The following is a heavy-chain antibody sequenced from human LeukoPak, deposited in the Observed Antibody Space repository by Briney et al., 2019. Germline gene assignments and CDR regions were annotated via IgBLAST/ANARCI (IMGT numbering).Heavy chain of an antibody. CDR2: IYTSGST. CDR3: ARVRIAAAGTRFDY. CDR1: GGSISSYY. Sequence: SETLSLTCTVSGGSISSYYWSWIRQPAGKGLEWIGRIYTSGSTNYSPSLKSRVTMSVDTSKNQFSLKLSSVTAADTAVYYCARVRIAAAGTRFDYWGQGTLVTVSS. J-gene: IGHJ4*02. D-gene: IGHD6-13*01. V-gene: IGHV4-4*07.